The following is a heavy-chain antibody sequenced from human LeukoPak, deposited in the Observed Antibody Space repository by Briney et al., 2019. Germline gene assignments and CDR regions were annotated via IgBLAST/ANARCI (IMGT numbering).Heavy chain of an antibody. V-gene: IGHV6-1*01. J-gene: IGHJ5*02. CDR2: TYYRSKWYN. CDR3: ASQAYCSSTSCARAPFDP. D-gene: IGHD2-2*01. CDR1: GDSVSSNSAA. Sequence: SQTLSLTCAISGDSVSSNSAAWNWIRQSPSRGLEWLGRTYYRSKWYNDYAVSVKSRITINPDTSKNQFSLQLNSVTPEDTAVYYCASQAYCSSTSCARAPFDPWGQGTLVTVSS.